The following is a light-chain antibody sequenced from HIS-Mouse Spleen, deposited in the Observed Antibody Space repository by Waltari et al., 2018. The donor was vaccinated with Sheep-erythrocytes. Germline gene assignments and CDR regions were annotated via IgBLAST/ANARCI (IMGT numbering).Light chain of an antibody. CDR1: SSDVGGYNY. CDR3: CSYAGSYNHV. CDR2: DVS. V-gene: IGLV2-11*01. J-gene: IGLJ1*01. Sequence: QSALTQPRSVSGSPGQSVTISCTGTSSDVGGYNYVSWYQQHPGKAPKLMIYDVSRRPQGSPDRFSGSKSGNTASLTISGLQAEDEADYSCCSYAGSYNHVFATGTKVTVL.